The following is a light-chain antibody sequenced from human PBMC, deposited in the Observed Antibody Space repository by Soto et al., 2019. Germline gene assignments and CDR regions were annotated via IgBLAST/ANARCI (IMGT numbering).Light chain of an antibody. CDR1: QGISNF. V-gene: IGKV1-27*01. CDR3: QKYNSPPWT. CDR2: AAS. Sequence: DIQMTQSPSSLSASVGDRVTITCRASQGISNFSAWHQQKPGKVPKLLIYAASTLQSGVPSRFSGSGSGTDFTLTITSLPPEDVATYYCQKYNSPPWTFGQGTKVEIK. J-gene: IGKJ1*01.